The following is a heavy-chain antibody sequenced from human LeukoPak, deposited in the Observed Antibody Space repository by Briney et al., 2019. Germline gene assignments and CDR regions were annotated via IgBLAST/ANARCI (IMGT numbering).Heavy chain of an antibody. V-gene: IGHV4-59*01. Sequence: SETLSLSCTGTGCANSNYCRSWLRQPPGKGLEWIGYIYYSGSTNYNPSLKSRVTISVDTSKNQFSLMLNSVTAADTAVYYCAGVGIVAPSFLDYWGQGTLVTVSS. D-gene: IGHD5-12*01. J-gene: IGHJ4*02. CDR3: AGVGIVAPSFLDY. CDR2: IYYSGST. CDR1: GCANSNYC.